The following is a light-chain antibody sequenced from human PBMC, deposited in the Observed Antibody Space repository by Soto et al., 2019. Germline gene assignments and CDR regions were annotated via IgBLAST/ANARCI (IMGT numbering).Light chain of an antibody. CDR3: QKYDRWWT. V-gene: IGKV3D-15*01. Sequence: EITVTQSPATLSVSPGERATLSCRASQSVRSNLAWYQQKPGQAPRLVIYGASTRASGVPARFSGSGSGTEFTLTISSVQSEDCAVYYCQKYDRWWTFGQGTKLDIK. CDR2: GAS. J-gene: IGKJ1*01. CDR1: QSVRSN.